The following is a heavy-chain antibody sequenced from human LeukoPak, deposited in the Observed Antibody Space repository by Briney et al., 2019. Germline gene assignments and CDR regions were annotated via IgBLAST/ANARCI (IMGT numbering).Heavy chain of an antibody. D-gene: IGHD3-9*01. CDR2: INHSGST. CDR3: ATIPLRYFDWLFY. Sequence: SETLSLTCAVYGGSFSAYYWTWIRQPPGKGLEWIGEINHSGSTNYNPSLKSRVTISLDTSKNQFSLKLSSVTAADTAVYYCATIPLRYFDWLFYWGQGTLVTVSS. J-gene: IGHJ4*02. V-gene: IGHV4-34*01. CDR1: GGSFSAYY.